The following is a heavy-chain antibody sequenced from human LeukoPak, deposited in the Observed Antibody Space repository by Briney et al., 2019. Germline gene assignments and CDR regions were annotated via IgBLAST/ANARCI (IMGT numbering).Heavy chain of an antibody. CDR3: ARVYYSNSYDYWYFDL. J-gene: IGHJ2*01. CDR2: INHSGST. Sequence: ETLSLTCAVYGGSFSGYYWSWIRQPPGKGLEWIGEINHSGSTNYNPSLKSRVTISVDTSKNQFSLKLSSVTAADTAVYYCARVYYSNSYDYWYFDLWGRGTLVTVSS. V-gene: IGHV4-34*01. D-gene: IGHD6-13*01. CDR1: GGSFSGYY.